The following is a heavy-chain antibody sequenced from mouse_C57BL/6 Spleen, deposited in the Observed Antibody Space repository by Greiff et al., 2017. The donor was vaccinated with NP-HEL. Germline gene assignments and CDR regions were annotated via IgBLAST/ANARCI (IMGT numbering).Heavy chain of an antibody. V-gene: IGHV1-64*01. D-gene: IGHD4-1*01. Sequence: VQLQQPGAELVKPGASVKLSCKASGYTFTSYWMHWVKQRPGQGLEWIGMIHPNSGSTNYNEKFKSKATLTVDKSSSTAYMQLSSLTSEDSAVYYCARSGKLGRDYYAMDYWGQGTSVTVSS. CDR3: ARSGKLGRDYYAMDY. J-gene: IGHJ4*01. CDR1: GYTFTSYW. CDR2: IHPNSGST.